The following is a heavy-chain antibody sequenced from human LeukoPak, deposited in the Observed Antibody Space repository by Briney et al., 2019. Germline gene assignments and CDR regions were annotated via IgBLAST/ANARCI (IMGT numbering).Heavy chain of an antibody. CDR1: GGSISSYY. CDR3: ARSDYGEQGHWYFDL. CDR2: IYYSGST. Sequence: PSETLSLTCTVSGGSISSYYWSWIRQPPGKGLEWLGYIYYSGSTNYNPSLKSRVTISVDTSKNQFSLKLSSVTAADTAVYYCARSDYGEQGHWYFDLWGRGTLVTVSS. D-gene: IGHD4-17*01. V-gene: IGHV4-59*01. J-gene: IGHJ2*01.